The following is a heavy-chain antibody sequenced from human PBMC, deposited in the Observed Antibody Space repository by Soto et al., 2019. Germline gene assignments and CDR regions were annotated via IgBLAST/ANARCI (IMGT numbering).Heavy chain of an antibody. V-gene: IGHV1-69*06. Sequence: SVKVSCKASGGTFSSYAISWVRQAPGQGLEWMGGIIPIFGTANYAQKFQGRVTITADKSTSTAYMELSSLRSEDTAVYYCARVSYYDSSGCWVWDAFDIWGQGTMVTVSS. J-gene: IGHJ3*02. D-gene: IGHD3-22*01. CDR1: GGTFSSYA. CDR3: ARVSYYDSSGCWVWDAFDI. CDR2: IIPIFGTA.